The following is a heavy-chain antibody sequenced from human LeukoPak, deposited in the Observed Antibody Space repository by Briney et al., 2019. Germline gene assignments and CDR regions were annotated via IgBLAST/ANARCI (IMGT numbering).Heavy chain of an antibody. CDR1: GGSFSGYY. D-gene: IGHD3-22*01. V-gene: IGHV4-34*01. CDR3: ATYSSLNRREFQY. CDR2: INHSGST. J-gene: IGHJ1*01. Sequence: SETLSLTCAVYGGSFSGYYWSWIRQPPGKGLEWIGEINHSGSTNYNPSLKSRVTISVDTPKNQFSLKLSSVTAADTAVYYCATYSSLNRREFQYWGQGTLLTVSS.